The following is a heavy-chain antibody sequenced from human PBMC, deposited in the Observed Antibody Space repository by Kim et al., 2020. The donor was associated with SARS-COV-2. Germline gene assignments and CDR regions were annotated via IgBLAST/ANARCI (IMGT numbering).Heavy chain of an antibody. CDR2: ISTSSSTI. CDR3: GRDLPYYGFGDSSNYDMDV. CDR1: GFSFSDYE. J-gene: IGHJ6*02. V-gene: IGHV3-48*03. Sequence: GGSLRLSCAASGFSFSDYEMNWVRQAPGKGLEWISYISTSSSTIYYADSVKGRFTISRDNAKSSLYLQMSSLRAEDTAVYYCGRDLPYYGFGDSSNYDMDVWGQGTTVTVSS. D-gene: IGHD3-10*01.